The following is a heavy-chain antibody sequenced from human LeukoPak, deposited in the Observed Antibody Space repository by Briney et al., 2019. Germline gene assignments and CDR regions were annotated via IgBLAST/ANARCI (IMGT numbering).Heavy chain of an antibody. J-gene: IGHJ4*02. Sequence: GGSLRLSCEASGFIFSTYSMNWVRQSPGKGLEWLSYISSSSATIYYADSVKGRFTISRDNAKNSLYLQMNSLRAEDTAVYYCARADSSGYYHPINWGQGTLVTVSS. CDR1: GFIFSTYS. CDR2: ISSSSATI. V-gene: IGHV3-48*01. CDR3: ARADSSGYYHPIN. D-gene: IGHD3-22*01.